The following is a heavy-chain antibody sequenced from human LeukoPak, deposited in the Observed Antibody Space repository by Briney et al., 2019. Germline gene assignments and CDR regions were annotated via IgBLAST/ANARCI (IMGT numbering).Heavy chain of an antibody. D-gene: IGHD3-22*01. CDR3: ARDVRNYYDSSSYYFNDY. J-gene: IGHJ4*02. CDR1: GGSISSGGYS. Sequence: PSETLSLTCAVSGGSISSGGYSWSWIRQPPGKGLEWLGYIYYSGSTYYNPSLKSRVTISVDTSKNQFSLKLSSVTAADTAVYYCARDVRNYYDSSSYYFNDYWGQGTLVTVSS. CDR2: IYYSGST. V-gene: IGHV4-30-4*07.